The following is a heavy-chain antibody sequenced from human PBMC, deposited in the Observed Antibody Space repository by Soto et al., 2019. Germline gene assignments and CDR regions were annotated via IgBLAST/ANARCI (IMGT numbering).Heavy chain of an antibody. Sequence: QVQLQESGPGLVKPSGTLSLTCAVSGGSISSSNWWGWVRQPPGKGLEWIGEIYHSGSTNYNPSLKSRVTISVDKSKNQFSLKLSSVTAADTAVYYWARGLVVVPAAIGLDWFDPWGQGTLVTVSS. CDR3: ARGLVVVPAAIGLDWFDP. D-gene: IGHD2-2*01. CDR1: GGSISSSNW. V-gene: IGHV4-4*02. CDR2: IYHSGST. J-gene: IGHJ5*02.